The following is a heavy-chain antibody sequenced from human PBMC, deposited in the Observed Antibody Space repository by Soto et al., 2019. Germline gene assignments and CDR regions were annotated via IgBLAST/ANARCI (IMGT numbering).Heavy chain of an antibody. CDR2: MSYSGTT. J-gene: IGHJ4*02. CDR3: ARASNFDFWSDSQSGYYFDY. CDR1: GGSVSSGSYY. D-gene: IGHD3-3*01. V-gene: IGHV4-61*01. Sequence: SETLSLTCTVSGGSVSSGSYYWSWIRQPPGKGPEWIAYMSYSGTTNYNPSLKSRVTISVDTSKNQFSLKLSSVTAADTAVYYCARASNFDFWSDSQSGYYFDYWGRGTLVTVSS.